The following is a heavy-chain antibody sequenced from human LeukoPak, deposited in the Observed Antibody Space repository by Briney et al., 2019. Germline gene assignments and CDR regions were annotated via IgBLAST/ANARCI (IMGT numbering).Heavy chain of an antibody. Sequence: GESLKISCKGSGYSFTSYWIGWVRQMPGKGLEWMGIIYPGDSDTKYSPSFQGQVTISADKSISTAYLQWSSLKASDTAMYYRARTGYTSGWYVGSFDYWGQGTLVTVSS. CDR3: ARTGYTSGWYVGSFDY. J-gene: IGHJ4*02. V-gene: IGHV5-51*01. CDR2: IYPGDSDT. D-gene: IGHD6-19*01. CDR1: GYSFTSYW.